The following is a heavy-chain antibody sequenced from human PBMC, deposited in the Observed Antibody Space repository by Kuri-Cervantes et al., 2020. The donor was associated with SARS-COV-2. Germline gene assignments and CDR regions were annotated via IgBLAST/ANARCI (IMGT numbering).Heavy chain of an antibody. D-gene: IGHD1-1*01. CDR1: GFTFSSYS. CDR2: ISSSSSNI. Sequence: GEALKISCAASGFTFSSYSMNWVRQAPGKGLEWVSSISSSSSNIYYADSVKGRFTISRDNSKNTLYLQMNSLRAEDTAVYYCARREERPFGTLDAFDIWGQGTMVTVSS. V-gene: IGHV3-21*04. CDR3: ARREERPFGTLDAFDI. J-gene: IGHJ3*02.